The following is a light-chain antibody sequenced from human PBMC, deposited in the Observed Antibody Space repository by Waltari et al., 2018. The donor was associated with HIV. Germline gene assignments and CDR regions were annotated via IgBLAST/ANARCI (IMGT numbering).Light chain of an antibody. J-gene: IGLJ2*01. CDR2: DVT. CDR1: SSDVGRYDY. V-gene: IGLV2-11*01. Sequence: QSTLTQPRSVSGSPGQSVTISCTGTSSDVGRYDYVSWYQQHPGKAPNLIIYDVTTRPSWVPDRFSGSKSGNTASLTISGLQAGDESDFYCCSYAGGYTLVFGGGTKLTVL. CDR3: CSYAGGYTLV.